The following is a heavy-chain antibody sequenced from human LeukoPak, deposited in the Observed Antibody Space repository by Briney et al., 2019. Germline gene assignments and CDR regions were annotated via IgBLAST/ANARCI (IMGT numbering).Heavy chain of an antibody. CDR3: ARVLPYYYGSGSYYTKLWVDAFDI. CDR2: ISSSGSTI. CDR1: GFTFSDYY. V-gene: IGHV3-11*04. Sequence: PGGSLRLSCAASGFTFSDYYMSWVRQAPGKGLEWVSYISSSGSTIYYADSVKGRFTISRDNAKNSLYLQMNSLRAEDTSVYYCARVLPYYYGSGSYYTKLWVDAFDIWGQGTMVTVSS. J-gene: IGHJ3*02. D-gene: IGHD3-10*01.